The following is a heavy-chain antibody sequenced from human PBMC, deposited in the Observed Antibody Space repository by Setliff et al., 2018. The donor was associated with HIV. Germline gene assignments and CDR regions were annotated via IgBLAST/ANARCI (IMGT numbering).Heavy chain of an antibody. Sequence: GVSLRLSCAASGFSFSNYGMSWVRQAPGKGLEWVSGIRDSGVSFYYADSVMGRFSISRDNSRNTLYLQMNSLRVEDTAIYYCTKGVQRLRPYYFDFWGQGTLVTVSS. D-gene: IGHD4-17*01. J-gene: IGHJ4*02. V-gene: IGHV3-23*01. CDR2: IRDSGVSF. CDR3: TKGVQRLRPYYFDF. CDR1: GFSFSNYG.